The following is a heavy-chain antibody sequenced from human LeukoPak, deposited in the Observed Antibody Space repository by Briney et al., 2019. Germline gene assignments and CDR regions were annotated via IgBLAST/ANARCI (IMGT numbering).Heavy chain of an antibody. CDR1: GGSIRSSGDF. CDR2: ISNSGTT. J-gene: IGHJ3*02. D-gene: IGHD4-17*01. CDR3: AREPKFSNHGDHDAFDI. V-gene: IGHV4-31*03. Sequence: PSETLSLTCTVSGGSIRSSGDFWNWIRQHPGKGLEWIGYISNSGTTYYNPSLKSRVTMSVDTSENQFSLKLSSVTAADTAVYYCAREPKFSNHGDHDAFDIWGQGTMVTVSS.